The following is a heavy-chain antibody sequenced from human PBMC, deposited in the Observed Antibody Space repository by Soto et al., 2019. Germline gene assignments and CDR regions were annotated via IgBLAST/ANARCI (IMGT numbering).Heavy chain of an antibody. CDR1: GFVFSDHY. CDR3: AAPSVATDGNDAFDI. CDR2: ARNKANSHAT. V-gene: IGHV3-72*01. Sequence: EVQLVESGGGLVQPGGSLRLSCVASGFVFSDHYMDWVRQAPGKGLEWVGRARNKANSHATEYAASVIGRFTISRDDSKNSLYLEMNSLKVEDTAVYYCAAPSVATDGNDAFDIWGQGTLVTVSS. J-gene: IGHJ3*02. D-gene: IGHD1-26*01.